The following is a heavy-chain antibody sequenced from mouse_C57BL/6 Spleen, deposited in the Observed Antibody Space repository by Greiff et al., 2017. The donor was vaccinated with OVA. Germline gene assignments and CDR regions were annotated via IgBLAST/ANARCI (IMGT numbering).Heavy chain of an antibody. V-gene: IGHV5-9*01. CDR3: ARHGIFITTVVEGPYY. J-gene: IGHJ4*01. CDR2: ISGGGGNT. D-gene: IGHD1-1*01. CDR1: GFTFSSYT. Sequence: EVKVVESGGGLVKPGGSLKLSCAASGFTFSSYTMSWVRQTPEKRLEWVATISGGGGNTYYPDSVKGRFTISRDNAKNTLYLQMSSLRSEDTALYYCARHGIFITTVVEGPYYWGQGTSVTVSS.